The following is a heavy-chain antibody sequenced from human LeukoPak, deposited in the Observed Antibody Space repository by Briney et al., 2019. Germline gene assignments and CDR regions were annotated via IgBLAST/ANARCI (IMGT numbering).Heavy chain of an antibody. CDR2: VNTYNGNT. V-gene: IGHV1-18*01. Sequence: ASVNVSCKASGYTFTNYGISWVRQAPGQGLEWMGWVNTYNGNTNYAQKFQGRVTMTTDTSTSTAYMELRSLRSDDTAVYYCARVVLDHYYDSSGYLGTLDYWGQGTLVTVSS. D-gene: IGHD3-22*01. CDR3: ARVVLDHYYDSSGYLGTLDY. J-gene: IGHJ4*02. CDR1: GYTFTNYG.